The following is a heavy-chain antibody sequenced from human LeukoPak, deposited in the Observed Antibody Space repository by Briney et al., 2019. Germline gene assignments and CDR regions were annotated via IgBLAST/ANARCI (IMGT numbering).Heavy chain of an antibody. D-gene: IGHD1-26*01. CDR1: GFTFSGYA. J-gene: IGHJ5*02. CDR2: ISGSGGST. V-gene: IGHV3-23*01. Sequence: GGSLRLSCAASGFTFSGYAMSWVRQAPGKGLEWVSAISGSGGSTYYADSVKGRFTISRDNSKNTLYLQMNSLRAEDTAVYYCAKRTTPNSGSYYNWFDPWGQGTLVTVPS. CDR3: AKRTTPNSGSYYNWFDP.